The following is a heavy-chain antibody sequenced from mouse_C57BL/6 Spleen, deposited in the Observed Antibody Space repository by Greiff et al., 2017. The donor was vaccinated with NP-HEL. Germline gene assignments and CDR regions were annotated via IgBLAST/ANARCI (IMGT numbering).Heavy chain of an antibody. J-gene: IGHJ2*01. CDR2: ISSGGDYI. Sequence: EVKLEESGEGLVKPGGSLKLSCAASGFTFSSYAMSWVRQTPEKRLEWVAYISSGGDYIYYADTVKGRFTISRDNARNTLYLQMSSLKSEDTAMYYCTRQEGGYFDYWGQGTTLTVSS. CDR3: TRQEGGYFDY. V-gene: IGHV5S21*01. D-gene: IGHD1-1*02. CDR1: GFTFSSYA.